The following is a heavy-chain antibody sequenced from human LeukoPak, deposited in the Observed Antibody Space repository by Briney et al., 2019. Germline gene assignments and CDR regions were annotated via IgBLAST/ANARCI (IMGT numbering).Heavy chain of an antibody. Sequence: SVKVSCKASGYTFTGYYMHWVRQAPGQGLEWMGWINPNSGGTNYAQKFQGRVTMTRDTSISTAYMELSRLRSDDTAVYYCARSYIAARRRRYYFDYWGQGTLVAVSS. CDR1: GYTFTGYY. CDR2: INPNSGGT. CDR3: ARSYIAARRRRYYFDY. J-gene: IGHJ4*02. V-gene: IGHV1-2*02. D-gene: IGHD6-6*01.